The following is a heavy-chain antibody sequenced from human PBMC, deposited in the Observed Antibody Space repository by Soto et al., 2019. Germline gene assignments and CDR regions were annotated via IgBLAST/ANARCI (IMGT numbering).Heavy chain of an antibody. CDR3: ARHARGDDSSGYPPDY. Sequence: ESLKISCKGSGYSFTSYWIGWVRQMPGKGLEWMGIIYPGDSDTRYSPSFQGQVTISADKSISTAYLQWSSLKASDTAMYYCARHARGDDSSGYPPDYWGQGTLVTVSS. CDR1: GYSFTSYW. D-gene: IGHD3-22*01. J-gene: IGHJ4*02. CDR2: IYPGDSDT. V-gene: IGHV5-51*01.